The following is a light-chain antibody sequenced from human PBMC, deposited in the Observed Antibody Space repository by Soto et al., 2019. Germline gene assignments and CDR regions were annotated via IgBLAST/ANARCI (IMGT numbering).Light chain of an antibody. V-gene: IGKV1-39*01. J-gene: IGKJ3*01. CDR2: PAS. CDR1: QSFSNY. Sequence: DIQMTQSPSSLSASVGVRVTITCRASQSFSNYSNWYQQKPGKAPKLLIYPASILQNGAPSRFSGDRSGTDFTLTIMSLQPEDFASYYRQQSSRNPEFTFGPGTKVDIE. CDR3: QQSSRNPEFT.